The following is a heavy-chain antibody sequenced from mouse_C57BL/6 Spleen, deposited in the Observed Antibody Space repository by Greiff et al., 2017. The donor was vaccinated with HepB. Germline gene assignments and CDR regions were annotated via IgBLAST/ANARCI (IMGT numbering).Heavy chain of an antibody. Sequence: QVQLQQSGAELVKPGASVKLSCKASGYTFTSYWMHWVKQRPGQGLEWIGMIHPNSGSTNYNEKFKSKATLTVDKSSSTAYMQLSSLTSEDSAVYYCARGGLLPGKYYFDYWGQGTTLTVSS. CDR3: ARGGLLPGKYYFDY. V-gene: IGHV1-64*01. J-gene: IGHJ2*01. CDR2: IHPNSGST. D-gene: IGHD1-1*01. CDR1: GYTFTSYW.